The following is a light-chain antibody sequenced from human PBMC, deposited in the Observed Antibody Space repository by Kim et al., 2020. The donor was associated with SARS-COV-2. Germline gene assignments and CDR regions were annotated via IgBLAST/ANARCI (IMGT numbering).Light chain of an antibody. V-gene: IGKV3-20*01. J-gene: IGKJ1*01. CDR2: GAS. Sequence: SPGEGATLSCRASQSVSGDYLGWYQQRPGQAPRLLVYGASTRATGIPDRFSGGGSGTDFTLTISRLEPEDFAVYFCQQYGTPPWTFGQGTKVDIK. CDR3: QQYGTPPWT. CDR1: QSVSGDY.